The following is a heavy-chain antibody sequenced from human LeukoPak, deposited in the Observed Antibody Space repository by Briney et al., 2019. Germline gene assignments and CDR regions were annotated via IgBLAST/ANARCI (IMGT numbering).Heavy chain of an antibody. J-gene: IGHJ4*02. Sequence: SETLSLTCTVSGGSISSYYWSWLRQPPGKGLEWIGYIYYSGSTNYNPSLKSRVTISVDTSKNQFSLKLSSVTAADTAVYYCARLVGGYHMRFDYWGQGTLVTVSS. D-gene: IGHD5-12*01. CDR3: ARLVGGYHMRFDY. CDR1: GGSISSYY. V-gene: IGHV4-59*08. CDR2: IYYSGST.